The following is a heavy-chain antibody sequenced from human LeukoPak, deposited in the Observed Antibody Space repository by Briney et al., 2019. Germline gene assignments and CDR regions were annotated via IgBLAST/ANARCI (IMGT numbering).Heavy chain of an antibody. Sequence: PSETLSLTCTVSGSSLSSGSYYWRWIRQPAGKGLEWIGRIYTSGSTNYNPSLKSRVTISVDTSKNQFSLRLSSVTAADTAVYYCAREPVRGYSYGYEPDYWGQGTLVTVSS. CDR1: GSSLSSGSYY. CDR3: AREPVRGYSYGYEPDY. J-gene: IGHJ4*02. CDR2: IYTSGST. D-gene: IGHD5-18*01. V-gene: IGHV4-61*02.